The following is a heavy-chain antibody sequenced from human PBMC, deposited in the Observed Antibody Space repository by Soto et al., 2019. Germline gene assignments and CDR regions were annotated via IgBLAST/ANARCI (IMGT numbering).Heavy chain of an antibody. D-gene: IGHD1-26*01. V-gene: IGHV3-30-3*01. CDR3: ARGSNVLEATVFDY. CDR2: ISYDGSNK. J-gene: IGHJ4*02. Sequence: QVQLVESGGGVVQPGRSLRLSCAASGFTFSSYAMHWVRQAPGKGLEWVAVISYDGSNKYYADSVKGRFTISRDNSKNTLYLQMNSLRAEDTAVYYCARGSNVLEATVFDYWGQGTLVTVSS. CDR1: GFTFSSYA.